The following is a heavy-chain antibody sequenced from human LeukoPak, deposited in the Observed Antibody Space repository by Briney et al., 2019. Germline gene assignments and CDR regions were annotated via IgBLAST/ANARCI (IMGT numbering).Heavy chain of an antibody. CDR2: IYSSGNT. J-gene: IGHJ4*02. Sequence: SETLSLTCTLSGGSINSDYWSWIRQPAGEGLECIGRIYSSGNTNYNPSLKRRATIPVDTSKTQSSRKRNSAASAETAVYYCARDTPTVPTNDYRRQGSLVTV. D-gene: IGHD4-17*01. V-gene: IGHV4-4*07. CDR1: GGSINSDY. CDR3: ARDTPTVPTNDY.